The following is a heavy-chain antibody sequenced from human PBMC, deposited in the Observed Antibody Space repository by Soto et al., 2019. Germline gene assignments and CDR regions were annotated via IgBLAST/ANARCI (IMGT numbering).Heavy chain of an antibody. V-gene: IGHV1-8*01. J-gene: IGHJ6*02. CDR3: ARRRNGMDV. CDR2: MNPNSGNT. CDR1: GDTFTNYD. Sequence: ASVKVSCKASGDTFTNYDIKWVRQATGQGLEWMGWMNPNSGNTGYAQKFQGRVTMTRNTSISTAYMELSSLRSEDTAFDYCARRRNGMDVWGQGTTVTVSS.